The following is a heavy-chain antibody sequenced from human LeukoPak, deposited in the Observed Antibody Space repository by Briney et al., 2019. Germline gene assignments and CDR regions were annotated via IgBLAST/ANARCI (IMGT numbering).Heavy chain of an antibody. CDR1: GGSISSSSYY. J-gene: IGHJ4*02. CDR3: ARGSRGYSDG. CDR2: IYYSGST. D-gene: IGHD5-18*01. V-gene: IGHV4-61*01. Sequence: PSETLSLTCTVSGGSISSSSYYWSWIRQPPGKGLEWIGYIYYSGSTNYNPSLKSRVTISVDTSKNQFSLRLSSVTAADTAVYYCARGSRGYSDGWGQGTLVTVSS.